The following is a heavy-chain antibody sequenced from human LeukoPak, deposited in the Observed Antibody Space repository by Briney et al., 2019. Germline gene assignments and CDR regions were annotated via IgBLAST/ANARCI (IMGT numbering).Heavy chain of an antibody. D-gene: IGHD3-9*01. J-gene: IGHJ4*02. CDR1: DGSFSGYY. CDR3: ARVHGYYDILTGYYRYYFDY. V-gene: IGHV4-34*01. Sequence: SETLSLTCAVYDGSFSGYYWTRIRQPPGKGLEWIGEINHSGSTNYNPSLKSRVTISVDTSKNQFSLKLTSVTAADTAVYYCARVHGYYDILTGYYRYYFDYWGQGTLVTVSS. CDR2: INHSGST.